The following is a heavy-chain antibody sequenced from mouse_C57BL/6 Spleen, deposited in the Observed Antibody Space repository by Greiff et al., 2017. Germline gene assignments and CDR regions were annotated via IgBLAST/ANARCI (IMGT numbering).Heavy chain of an antibody. CDR3: ARDRDYGSSYGYFEV. CDR1: GYSITSGYY. V-gene: IGHV3-6*01. Sequence: ESGPGLVKPSQSLSLTCSVTGYSITSGYYWNWIRQFPGNKLEWMGYISYDGSNNYNPYLKNRISITRDTAKNQVFLKLNSVTTEDTATYYCARDRDYGSSYGYFEVWGTGTTVTVSS. CDR2: ISYDGSN. D-gene: IGHD1-1*01. J-gene: IGHJ1*03.